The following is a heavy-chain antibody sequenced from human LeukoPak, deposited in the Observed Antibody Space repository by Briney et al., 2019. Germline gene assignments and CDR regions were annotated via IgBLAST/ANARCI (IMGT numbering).Heavy chain of an antibody. D-gene: IGHD6-19*01. CDR2: ISGSGGST. V-gene: IGHV3-23*01. J-gene: IGHJ4*02. CDR3: AKDRKSSGWYDY. CDR1: GFTFSSYA. Sequence: GGSLRLSCAASGFTFSSYAMSWVRQAPGKGLEWVSAISGSGGSTYYADSVKGRFTISRDNSKNTLYLQMNSLGAEDTAVYYCAKDRKSSGWYDYWGQGTLVTVSS.